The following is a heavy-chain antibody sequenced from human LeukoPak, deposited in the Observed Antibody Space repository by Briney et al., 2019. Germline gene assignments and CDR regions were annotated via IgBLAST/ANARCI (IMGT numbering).Heavy chain of an antibody. J-gene: IGHJ5*02. CDR1: GYTFTSYG. D-gene: IGHD6-19*01. CDR3: AREGGYSSGWPVNWFDP. Sequence: ASVKVSCKASGYTFTSYGISWVRQAPGQGLEWMGWINPNSGGTNYAQKFQGRVTMTRDTSISTAYMELSRLRSDDTAVYYCAREGGYSSGWPVNWFDPWGQGTLVTVSS. CDR2: INPNSGGT. V-gene: IGHV1-2*02.